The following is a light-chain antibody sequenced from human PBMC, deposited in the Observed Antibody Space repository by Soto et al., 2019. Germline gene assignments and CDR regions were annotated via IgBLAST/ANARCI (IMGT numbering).Light chain of an antibody. J-gene: IGKJ1*01. CDR1: QNIGNY. CDR2: GAS. V-gene: IGKV1-39*01. Sequence: DIQMTQSPSSLSASVGDRVSVTCRASQNIGNYLNWYQHRPGKAPKLLIYGASSLQSGVPSRFSGSGSGTNFTLTIASLQREDLATYYCQQSYSTASWTFGQGTRVEIK. CDR3: QQSYSTASWT.